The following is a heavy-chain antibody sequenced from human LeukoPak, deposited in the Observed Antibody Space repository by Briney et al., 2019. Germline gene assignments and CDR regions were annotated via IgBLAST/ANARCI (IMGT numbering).Heavy chain of an antibody. V-gene: IGHV5-51*01. J-gene: IGHJ4*02. D-gene: IGHD6-25*01. CDR1: GYSFNNYW. CDR2: IYPGDSDT. Sequence: GESLKISCKGSGYSFNNYWIGWVRQTPGKGLEWMGIIYPGDSDTRYSPSFQGQVTMSADKSISTAYLQWGSLKASDTAIYFCARNLGAAAFDYRGQGTLVTVSS. CDR3: ARNLGAAAFDY.